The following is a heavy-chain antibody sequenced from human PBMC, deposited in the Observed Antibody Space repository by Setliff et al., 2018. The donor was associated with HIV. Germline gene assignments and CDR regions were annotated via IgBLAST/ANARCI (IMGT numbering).Heavy chain of an antibody. Sequence: ASVKVSCKASGFTFTDFYFHWVQQAPGKGLEWVGRVDPEDNNTTYAEKFRDRVAISADTSTNTAYLELRSLRSEDTAVYYCETDDYYGSGTHWRGVPWGQGTLVTVSS. CDR2: VDPEDNNT. CDR1: GFTFTDFY. V-gene: IGHV1-69-2*01. CDR3: ETDDYYGSGTHWRGVP. D-gene: IGHD3-10*01. J-gene: IGHJ5*02.